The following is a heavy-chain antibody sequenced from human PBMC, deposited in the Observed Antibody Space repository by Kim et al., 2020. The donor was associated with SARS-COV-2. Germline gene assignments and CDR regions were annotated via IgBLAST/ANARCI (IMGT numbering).Heavy chain of an antibody. J-gene: IGHJ3*02. CDR3: ARDEGGSYLGWYAFDI. Sequence: KFQGRVTITADESTSTAYMELSSLRSEDTAVYYCARDEGGSYLGWYAFDIWGQGTMVTVSS. D-gene: IGHD3-16*01. V-gene: IGHV1-69*01.